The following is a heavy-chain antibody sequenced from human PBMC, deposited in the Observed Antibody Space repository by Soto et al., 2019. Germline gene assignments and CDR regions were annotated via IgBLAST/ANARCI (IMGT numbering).Heavy chain of an antibody. V-gene: IGHV3-23*01. J-gene: IGHJ4*02. CDR2: ISGSGDTT. D-gene: IGHD5-12*01. CDR1: GLTFTNYA. CDR3: AKGPVATIPPRVDF. Sequence: EVQLLESGGGFVQPGGSLRLSCAASGLTFTNYAMAWVRQAPGKGLEWVSAISGSGDTTHYSDSVRGRFTISRDSSKNTLYRQMNRLRAEDTAVYYCAKGPVATIPPRVDFWGQGTLVTVSS.